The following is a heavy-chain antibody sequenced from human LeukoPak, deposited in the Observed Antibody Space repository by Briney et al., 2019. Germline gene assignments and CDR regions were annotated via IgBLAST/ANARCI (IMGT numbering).Heavy chain of an antibody. Sequence: PGGSLRLSCAASGFFFSDYYMHWVRQAPGKGLVWVSHINGDGSNVNYADSVKGRFTISRDNAKNSLYLQMNSLRAEDTAVYYCAREWGMATIDYWGQGTLVTVSS. J-gene: IGHJ4*02. CDR3: AREWGMATIDY. D-gene: IGHD5-24*01. CDR1: GFFFSDYY. V-gene: IGHV3-74*01. CDR2: INGDGSNV.